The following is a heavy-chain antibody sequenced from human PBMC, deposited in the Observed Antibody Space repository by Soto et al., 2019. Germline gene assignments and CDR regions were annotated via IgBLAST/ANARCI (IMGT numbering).Heavy chain of an antibody. V-gene: IGHV3-21*01. CDR3: ARTNDTAMVLPGSGEGYYYYYGMDV. D-gene: IGHD5-18*01. CDR1: GFTFSSYS. Sequence: PGGSLRLSCAASGFTFSSYSMNWVRQAPGKGLEWVSSISSSSSYIYYADSVKGRFTISRDNAKNSLYLQMNSLRAEDTAVYYCARTNDTAMVLPGSGEGYYYYYGMDVWGQGTTVTVSS. CDR2: ISSSSSYI. J-gene: IGHJ6*02.